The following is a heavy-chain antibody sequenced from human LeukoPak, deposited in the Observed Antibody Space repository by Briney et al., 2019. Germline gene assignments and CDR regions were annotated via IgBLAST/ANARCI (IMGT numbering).Heavy chain of an antibody. J-gene: IGHJ4*02. CDR1: GGSFSGYY. CDR2: INDSGST. V-gene: IGHV4-34*01. D-gene: IGHD1-26*01. CDR3: ARRFRRGSYYVWDEYFDY. Sequence: SETLSLTCAVYGGSFSGYYRSWIRQPPGKGLEWIGEINDSGSTNYNPSLKSRVTISVDTSKNQFSLKLSSVTAADTAVYYCARRFRRGSYYVWDEYFDYWGQGTLVTVSS.